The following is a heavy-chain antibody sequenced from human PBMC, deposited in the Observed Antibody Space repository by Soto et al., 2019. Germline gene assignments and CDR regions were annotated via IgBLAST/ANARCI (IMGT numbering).Heavy chain of an antibody. V-gene: IGHV3-23*01. CDR2: ISNSFSDGNT. J-gene: IGHJ4*02. CDR3: AKVFSPEGGNYFDS. CDR1: GFTFSNFA. Sequence: GGSLRRSWAASGFTFSNFAMNWVRQAPGKGLEWVSAISNSFSDGNTHYADSVEGRFTVSRHNDKNTVFLEMNGLRADDTAVYYCAKVFSPEGGNYFDSWGQGTQVTVSS.